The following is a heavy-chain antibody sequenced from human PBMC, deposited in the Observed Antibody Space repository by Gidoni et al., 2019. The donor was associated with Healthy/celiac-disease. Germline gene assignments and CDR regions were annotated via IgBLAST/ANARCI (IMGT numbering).Heavy chain of an antibody. J-gene: IGHJ4*02. Sequence: QVQLVQSGAEVKKPGSSVKVSCKASGGTFSSYTISWVRQAPGQGLEWMGRIIPNLGIANYAQKFQGRVTITADKSTSTAYMELSSLRSEDTAVYYCARDLYSNSGYPDYWGQGTLVTVSS. CDR1: GGTFSSYT. V-gene: IGHV1-69*08. CDR3: ARDLYSNSGYPDY. D-gene: IGHD4-4*01. CDR2: IIPNLGIA.